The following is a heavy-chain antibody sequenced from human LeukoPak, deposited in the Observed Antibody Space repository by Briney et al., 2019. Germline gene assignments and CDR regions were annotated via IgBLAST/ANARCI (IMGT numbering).Heavy chain of an antibody. J-gene: IGHJ6*03. D-gene: IGHD3-10*01. V-gene: IGHV1-58*02. Sequence: GASVKVSCKASGFTFTRSAMQWVRQARGQRLEWIGWIVVGSGNTKYAQKFQERVTITRDTSTGTAYMELSSLRSEDTAVYYCAASGFGELPSYFYYYMDVWGKGTTVTISS. CDR3: AASGFGELPSYFYYYMDV. CDR2: IVVGSGNT. CDR1: GFTFTRSA.